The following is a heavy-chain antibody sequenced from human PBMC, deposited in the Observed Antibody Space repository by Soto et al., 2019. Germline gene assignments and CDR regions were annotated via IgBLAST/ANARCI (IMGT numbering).Heavy chain of an antibody. CDR1: GYTFTNYY. D-gene: IGHD3-9*01. CDR2: INPYNGDT. Sequence: QVQLVQSGAEVRKPGASMKVSCKASGYTFTNYYLHWVRQAPGQGLEWLAWINPYNGDTVYGQKFLGRVTLTRDTSTTTAYREMTSLTSADTATYFCARDFATLTKDEWGQGTLVTVSS. J-gene: IGHJ4*02. V-gene: IGHV1-2*02. CDR3: ARDFATLTKDE.